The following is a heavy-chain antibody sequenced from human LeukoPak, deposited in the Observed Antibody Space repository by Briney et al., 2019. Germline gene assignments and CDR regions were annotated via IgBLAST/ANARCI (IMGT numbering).Heavy chain of an antibody. D-gene: IGHD7-27*01. Sequence: SGGSLRLSCAASGLTFSRYWVHWVRQAPGKGLVWVSRINSDGSSTSYADSVKGRFTISRDNAKNTLYLQMNSLRAEDTAVYYCATLGRVDVADYWGQGTLVTVSS. CDR1: GLTFSRYW. J-gene: IGHJ4*02. CDR3: ATLGRVDVADY. V-gene: IGHV3-74*01. CDR2: INSDGSST.